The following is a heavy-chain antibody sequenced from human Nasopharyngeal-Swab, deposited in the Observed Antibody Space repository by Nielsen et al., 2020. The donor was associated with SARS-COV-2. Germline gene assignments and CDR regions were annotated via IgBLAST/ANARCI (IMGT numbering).Heavy chain of an antibody. CDR3: ARDRVGWLQLSPDAFDI. CDR2: IWYDGSYK. J-gene: IGHJ3*02. V-gene: IGHV3-33*01. D-gene: IGHD5-24*01. Sequence: GESLKISCTVSGFTFSSYGMHWVRQAPGKGLEWVAVIWYDGSYKYYGDSVKGRFTISRDNSKNTLYLEMNNLRAEDTAVYYCARDRVGWLQLSPDAFDIWGQGTMVTVSS. CDR1: GFTFSSYG.